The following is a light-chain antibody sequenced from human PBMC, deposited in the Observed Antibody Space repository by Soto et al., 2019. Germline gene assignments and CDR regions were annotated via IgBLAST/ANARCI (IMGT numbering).Light chain of an antibody. J-gene: IGKJ4*01. V-gene: IGKV1-27*01. CDR3: QKCKVAPFT. CDR1: QDIANF. CDR2: AAS. Sequence: ILMTQSPSSLSAFVGDRVTITCRASQDIANFLVWYQQKPGKVPKLLIYAASTLQSGVPSRFSGSGSGTDFTLTISSLQPEDVATYYCQKCKVAPFTFGGGTKVEIK.